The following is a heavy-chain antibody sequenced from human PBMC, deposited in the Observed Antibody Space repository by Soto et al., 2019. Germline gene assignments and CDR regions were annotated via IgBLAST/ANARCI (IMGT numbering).Heavy chain of an antibody. CDR1: GGTFSSYA. CDR3: ARVSSTGIDYGYYKPYWYFDL. D-gene: IGHD4-17*01. Sequence: QVQLVQSGAEVKKPGSSVKVSCKASGGTFSSYAISWVRQAPGQGLECMGGITPLFGTANYAQKFQGRVTITADESTSTAYMELSSLRSEDTAVYYCARVSSTGIDYGYYKPYWYFDLWGRGTLVTVSS. CDR2: ITPLFGTA. J-gene: IGHJ2*01. V-gene: IGHV1-69*01.